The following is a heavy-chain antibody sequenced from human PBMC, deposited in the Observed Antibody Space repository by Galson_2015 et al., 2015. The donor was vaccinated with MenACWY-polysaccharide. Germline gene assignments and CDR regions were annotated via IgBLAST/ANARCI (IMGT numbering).Heavy chain of an antibody. CDR1: GFTFSTYW. D-gene: IGHD5-24*01. CDR2: IKEDGSDK. J-gene: IGHJ4*02. CDR3: AIDKGWLHFDC. V-gene: IGHV3-7*01. Sequence: SLRLSCAASGFTFSTYWLSWVRQAPGKGLEWLANIKEDGSDKYYADSVKGRFTISRDNAKNSLYLHMNSLRVEDAAVYYCAIDKGWLHFDCWGQGTLVTVSS.